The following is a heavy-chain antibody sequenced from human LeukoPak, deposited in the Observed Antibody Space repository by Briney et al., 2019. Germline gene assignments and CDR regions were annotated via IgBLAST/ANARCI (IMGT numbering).Heavy chain of an antibody. D-gene: IGHD3-10*01. Sequence: PSETLSLTCAVYGGSFSGYYWSWIRQPPGKGLEWIGEINHSGSTNYNPSLKSRVTISVDTSKNQFSLKLSSVNAADTAVYYCARQRNTMVQGQLDYWGQGILVTVSS. CDR1: GGSFSGYY. J-gene: IGHJ4*02. CDR2: INHSGST. CDR3: ARQRNTMVQGQLDY. V-gene: IGHV4-34*01.